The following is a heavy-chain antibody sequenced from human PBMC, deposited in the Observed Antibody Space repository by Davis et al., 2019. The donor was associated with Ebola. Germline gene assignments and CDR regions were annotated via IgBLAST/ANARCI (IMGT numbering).Heavy chain of an antibody. J-gene: IGHJ5*02. CDR1: GFTFRNYA. CDR2: ISGAGYNT. CDR3: TRDRAYKCFDL. V-gene: IGHV3-23*01. Sequence: GESLKISCEASGFTFRNYAMNWVRQGPGQGLEWVSGISGAGYNTYHADSVKGRFTISRDNSKNTLYLQMNSLRVEDTAIYYCTRDRAYKCFDLWGQGTLVTVSS.